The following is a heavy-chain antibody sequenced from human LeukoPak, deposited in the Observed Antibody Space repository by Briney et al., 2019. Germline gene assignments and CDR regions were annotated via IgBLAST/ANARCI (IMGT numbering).Heavy chain of an antibody. Sequence: ASVKVSCKASGGTFSSYAISWVRQAPGQGLEWMGRIIPILGIANYAQKFQGRVTITADKSTSTAYMELSSLRSEDTAVYYCARDPGGYCSGGSCPDAFDIWGQGTMVTVSS. CDR2: IIPILGIA. J-gene: IGHJ3*02. V-gene: IGHV1-69*04. CDR1: GGTFSSYA. CDR3: ARDPGGYCSGGSCPDAFDI. D-gene: IGHD2-15*01.